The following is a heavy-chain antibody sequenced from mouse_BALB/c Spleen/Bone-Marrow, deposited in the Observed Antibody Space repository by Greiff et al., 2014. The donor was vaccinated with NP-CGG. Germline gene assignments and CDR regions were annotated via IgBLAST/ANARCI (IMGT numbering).Heavy chain of an antibody. CDR1: GFTFSDYY. D-gene: IGHD1-1*02. Sequence: EVHLVESGGGLVKPGGSLKLSCAASGFTFSDYYMYWVRQTPEKRLEWVATIGDGGSYTYYPDSVKGRFTISRDNAKNNLYLQMSSLKSEDTAMYYCARSGERYGAMDYWGQGTSVTVFS. J-gene: IGHJ4*01. V-gene: IGHV5-4*02. CDR2: IGDGGSYT. CDR3: ARSGERYGAMDY.